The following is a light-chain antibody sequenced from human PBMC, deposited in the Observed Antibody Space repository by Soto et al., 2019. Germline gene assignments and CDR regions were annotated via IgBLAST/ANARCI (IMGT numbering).Light chain of an antibody. CDR2: DAS. Sequence: DIQMTKPPSTLSASIGDRVTITCRASESIRTWLAWYQHKPGKAPKFLIYDASSLESGVPSRFSGSGSGTEFTLTISNLQPDDFATYFCQQYNNYPRTLGQGTRWIS. J-gene: IGKJ1*01. V-gene: IGKV1-5*01. CDR1: ESIRTW. CDR3: QQYNNYPRT.